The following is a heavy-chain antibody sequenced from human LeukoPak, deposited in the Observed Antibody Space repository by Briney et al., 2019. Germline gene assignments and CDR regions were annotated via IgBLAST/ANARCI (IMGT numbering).Heavy chain of an antibody. J-gene: IGHJ3*02. D-gene: IGHD3-10*01. CDR2: IYTSGST. CDR1: GGSISSSSYY. CDR3: ARDRPDYYGSGSHYNGVVDI. Sequence: SETLSLTCTVSGGSISSSSYYWSWIRQPAGKGLEWIGRIYTSGSTNYNPSLKSRVTISVDTSKNQFSLNVNSATAADTAVYYCARDRPDYYGSGSHYNGVVDIWGQGTMVTVSS. V-gene: IGHV4-61*02.